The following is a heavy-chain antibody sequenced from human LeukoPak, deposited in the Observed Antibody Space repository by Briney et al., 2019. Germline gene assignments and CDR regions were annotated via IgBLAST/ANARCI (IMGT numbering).Heavy chain of an antibody. CDR3: ARDHDLLWFGEPSNWFDP. CDR1: GYPFNNYD. V-gene: IGHV1-8*01. D-gene: IGHD3-10*01. Sequence: ASVKVSCKASGYPFNNYDINWVRQATGQGLEWMGWMNPHSGKTGYAQNFQGRVTMTRDTSISTAYMELSSLRSEDTAVYYCARDHDLLWFGEPSNWFDPWGQGTLVTVSS. J-gene: IGHJ5*02. CDR2: MNPHSGKT.